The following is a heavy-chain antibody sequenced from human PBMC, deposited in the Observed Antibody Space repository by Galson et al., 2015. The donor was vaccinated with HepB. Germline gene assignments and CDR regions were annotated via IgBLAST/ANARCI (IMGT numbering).Heavy chain of an antibody. CDR1: GFTFSSYS. J-gene: IGHJ4*02. Sequence: SLRLSCAASGFTFSSYSMNWVRQAPGKGLEWVSSISSSSSYIYYADSVKGRFTISRDNAKNSLYLQMNSLRAEDTAVYYCARDPDMWNGNYGGEKNYFDYWGQGTLVTVSS. D-gene: IGHD4-17*01. V-gene: IGHV3-21*01. CDR2: ISSSSSYI. CDR3: ARDPDMWNGNYGGEKNYFDY.